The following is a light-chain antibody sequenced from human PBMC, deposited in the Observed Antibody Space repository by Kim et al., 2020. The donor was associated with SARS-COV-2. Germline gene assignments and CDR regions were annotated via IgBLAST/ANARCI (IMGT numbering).Light chain of an antibody. Sequence: QAGLTQPPSVSKDLRQTATLTCTGNSNNVGYEGAAWLQQHQGHPPKLLSFRNNNRPSGISERFSASWSGDTASLTITGLQPEDEADYYCSAWDRSLPGWVFGGGTQLTVL. CDR2: RNN. CDR3: SAWDRSLPGWV. CDR1: SNNVGYEG. J-gene: IGLJ3*02. V-gene: IGLV10-54*01.